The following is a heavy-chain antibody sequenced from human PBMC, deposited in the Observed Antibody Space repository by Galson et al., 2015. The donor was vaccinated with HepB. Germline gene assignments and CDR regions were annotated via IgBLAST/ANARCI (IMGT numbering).Heavy chain of an antibody. CDR1: GFTFSSYG. Sequence: SLRLSCAASGFTFSSYGMHWVRQAPGKGLEWVAVISYDGSNKYYADSVKGRFTISRDNSKNTLYLQMNSLRAEDTAVYYCAKAFYSDAAGALFDYWGQGTLVTVSS. CDR2: ISYDGSNK. V-gene: IGHV3-30*18. D-gene: IGHD6-19*01. CDR3: AKAFYSDAAGALFDY. J-gene: IGHJ4*02.